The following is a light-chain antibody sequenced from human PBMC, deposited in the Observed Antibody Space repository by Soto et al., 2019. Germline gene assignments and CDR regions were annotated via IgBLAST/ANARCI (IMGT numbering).Light chain of an antibody. CDR1: SSEIGVYHY. Sequence: QSALTQPASVSGSPGQSITISCTGSSSEIGVYHYVSWYQQRPGEAPQLLIYDVSDRPSGVSNRFSGSRSGNTASLHISGLQAEDEGDYYCSAYTITSTLVFGGGTKLTVL. V-gene: IGLV2-14*01. CDR3: SAYTITSTLV. J-gene: IGLJ3*02. CDR2: DVS.